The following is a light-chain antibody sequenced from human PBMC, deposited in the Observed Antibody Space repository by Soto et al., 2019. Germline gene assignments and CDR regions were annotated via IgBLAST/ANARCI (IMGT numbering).Light chain of an antibody. V-gene: IGKV3-20*01. J-gene: IGKJ3*01. Sequence: EIVLTQSPGTLSLSPGERATLSCRASQSISSSYLAWYQQKPGQAPRLLVYGASSRATGIPYRFSGSGSGTDFTLTISRLEPEDFSVYYCQQYGSSRFTFGHGTKVDIK. CDR2: GAS. CDR3: QQYGSSRFT. CDR1: QSISSSY.